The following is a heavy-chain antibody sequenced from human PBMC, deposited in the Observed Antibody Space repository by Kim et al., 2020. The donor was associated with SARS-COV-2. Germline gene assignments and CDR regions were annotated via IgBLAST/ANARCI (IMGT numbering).Heavy chain of an antibody. CDR3: ARPPPQQYSSVWFALGY. D-gene: IGHD6-19*01. CDR2: IDSGGVNT. CDR1: GFSFSSFA. V-gene: IGHV3-23*01. J-gene: IGHJ4*02. Sequence: GGSLRLSCAASGFSFSSFAMTWVRQAPGKGLEWVSAIDSGGVNTYYADSVKGRFTISRDKSKNTLYLQMSSLRADDTAVYYCARPPPQQYSSVWFALGYWGQGTLVTVSS.